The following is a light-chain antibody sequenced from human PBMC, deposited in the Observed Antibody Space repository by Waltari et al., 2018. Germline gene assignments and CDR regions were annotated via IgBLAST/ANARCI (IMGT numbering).Light chain of an antibody. CDR2: DDN. V-gene: IGLV3-21*02. J-gene: IGLJ3*02. CDR1: SIASKM. Sequence: SYVLTQPPSVSVAPGQTARIACGGNSIASKMVHVYQRKPGQAPGLVVYDDNHRPSGIPERFSGSNFGNTTTLTISRVEAGDEADYLCQVWDSVTDPWVFGGGTKLTVL. CDR3: QVWDSVTDPWV.